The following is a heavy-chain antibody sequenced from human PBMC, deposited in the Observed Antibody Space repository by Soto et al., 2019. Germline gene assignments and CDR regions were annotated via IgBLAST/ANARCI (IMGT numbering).Heavy chain of an antibody. CDR1: GGSIYRSGYY. Sequence: SETLSLTCTVSGGSIYRSGYYWGWIRQPPGRGLEWIGNIDYNGVTYSNPSLKSRVTISRDTSKNQFSLKFTSVTAADTALYYCGKVLVGATGHTDSDSWGPGTLVTVSS. D-gene: IGHD2-15*01. CDR3: GKVLVGATGHTDSDS. V-gene: IGHV4-39*01. J-gene: IGHJ4*02. CDR2: IDYNGVT.